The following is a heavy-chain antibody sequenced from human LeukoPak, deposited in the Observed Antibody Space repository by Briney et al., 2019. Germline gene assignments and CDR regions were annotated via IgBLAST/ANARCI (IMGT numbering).Heavy chain of an antibody. J-gene: IGHJ5*02. D-gene: IGHD3-10*01. CDR2: INHSGST. CDR1: GGSFSGYY. Sequence: SETLSLTCAVYGGSFSGYYWSWIRQPPGKGLEWIGEINHSGSTNYNPSLKSRVTISVDTSKNQFSLKLSSVTAADTAVYYCARGTRTCYYGSGSPNWFDPWGQGTLVTVSS. V-gene: IGHV4-34*01. CDR3: ARGTRTCYYGSGSPNWFDP.